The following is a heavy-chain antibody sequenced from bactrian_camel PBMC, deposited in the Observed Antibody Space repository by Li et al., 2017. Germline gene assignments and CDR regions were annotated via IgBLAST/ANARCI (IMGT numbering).Heavy chain of an antibody. Sequence: VQLVESGGGSVQAGGSLRLSCAVSGSTGSHYCRGWFRQAPGKEREGIALISDDGTPLYGDSVLGRFTISQDTAKQMVYLQMNSLRPEDTAMYYCAASTLGYCGGGSPWGLVQGDFAYWGQGTQVTVS. J-gene: IGHJ6*01. CDR2: ISDDGTP. CDR1: GSTGSHYC. CDR3: AASTLGYCGGGSPWGLVQGDFAY. V-gene: IGHV3S53*01. D-gene: IGHD7*01.